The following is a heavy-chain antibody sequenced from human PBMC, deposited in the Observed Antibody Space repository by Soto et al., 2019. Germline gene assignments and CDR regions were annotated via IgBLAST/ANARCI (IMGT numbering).Heavy chain of an antibody. CDR1: GYTFTSYY. Sequence: QVQLVQSGAEVKKPGASVKVSCKASGYTFTSYYMHWVRQAPGQGLEWMGIINPSGGSTSYAQKFQGRVTMTRDTSTSTVYMELSSLRSEDTAVYYCARGGRFTLQYYYDSSGYKVAFDIWGQGTMVTVSS. V-gene: IGHV1-46*01. D-gene: IGHD3-22*01. CDR3: ARGGRFTLQYYYDSSGYKVAFDI. CDR2: INPSGGST. J-gene: IGHJ3*02.